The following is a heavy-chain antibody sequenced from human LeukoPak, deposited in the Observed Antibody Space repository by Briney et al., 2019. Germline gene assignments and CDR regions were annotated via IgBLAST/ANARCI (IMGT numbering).Heavy chain of an antibody. V-gene: IGHV4-59*01. J-gene: IGHJ4*02. Sequence: PSETLSLTCTVSGGSISSYYWNWIRQPPGKGLEWIGYIYYSGSTNYNPSLKSRVTISVDTSKNQFSLKLSSVTAADTAVYFCARHLIAVAGPFDYWGQGTLVTVSS. CDR1: GGSISSYY. D-gene: IGHD6-19*01. CDR2: IYYSGST. CDR3: ARHLIAVAGPFDY.